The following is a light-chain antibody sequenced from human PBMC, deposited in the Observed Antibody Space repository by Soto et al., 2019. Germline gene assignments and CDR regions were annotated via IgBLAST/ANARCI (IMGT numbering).Light chain of an antibody. J-gene: IGLJ2*01. V-gene: IGLV2-11*01. CDR1: SSNFVGDKY. CDR2: EVT. Sequence: QSAPTQPRSVSGSPGQSVAISCTGTSSNFVGDKYVAWYQKHPGKAPRLVIYEVTKRPSGVPDRFSGSKSGNTASLTVSGLQTEDEAVYHCSSYAGTYNLVFGGGTKVTVL. CDR3: SSYAGTYNLV.